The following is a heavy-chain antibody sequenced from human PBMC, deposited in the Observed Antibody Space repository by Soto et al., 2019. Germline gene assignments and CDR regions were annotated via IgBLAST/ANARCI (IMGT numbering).Heavy chain of an antibody. CDR2: ISGSGGST. CDR1: GFSFSSYA. Sequence: GGSLRLSCAASGFSFSSYAMSWVRQAPGKGLEWVSAISGSGGSTYYADSVKGRFTISRDNSKNTLYLQMNSLRAEDTAVYYCAKAGGYCSSTSCYPYWGQGPLATVSS. V-gene: IGHV3-23*01. CDR3: AKAGGYCSSTSCYPY. J-gene: IGHJ4*02. D-gene: IGHD2-2*01.